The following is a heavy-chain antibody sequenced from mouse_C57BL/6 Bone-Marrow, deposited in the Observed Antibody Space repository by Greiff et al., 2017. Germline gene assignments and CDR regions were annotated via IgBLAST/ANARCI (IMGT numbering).Heavy chain of an antibody. CDR2: IDPANGDT. V-gene: IGHV14-4*01. Sequence: VQLQQSGAELVRPGASVKLSCTASGFNIKDDYMHWVKQRPEQGLEWIGWIDPANGDTEYASKFQGKATITADTSSNTAYLQLSSLTSEDTAVYYCTTYGSSDEKAYGDQGTAPTVTA. J-gene: IGHJ2*01. D-gene: IGHD1-1*01. CDR1: GFNIKDDY. CDR3: TTYGSSDEKAY.